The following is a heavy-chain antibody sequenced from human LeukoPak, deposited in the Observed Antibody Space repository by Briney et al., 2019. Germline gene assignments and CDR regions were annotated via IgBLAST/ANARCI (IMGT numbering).Heavy chain of an antibody. J-gene: IGHJ4*02. CDR1: GGSFSGYY. CDR3: ARRRIAVAGGGYY. Sequence: PSETLSLTCAVYGGSFSGYYWSWIRQPPGKGLEWIGEINHSGSTNYNSSLKSRVTISVDTSKNQFSLKLSSVTAADTAVYYCARRRIAVAGGGYYWGQGTLVTVSS. CDR2: INHSGST. V-gene: IGHV4-34*01. D-gene: IGHD6-19*01.